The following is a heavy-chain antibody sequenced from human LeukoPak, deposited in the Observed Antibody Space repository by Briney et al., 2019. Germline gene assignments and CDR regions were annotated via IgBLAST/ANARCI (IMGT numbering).Heavy chain of an antibody. CDR3: ARDGAAAGHYYYYYYMDV. V-gene: IGHV3-48*01. CDR1: GFTFSSYS. Sequence: GGSLRISCAASGFTFSSYSMNWVRQAPGKGLEWVSYISSSSSTIYYADSVKGRFTISRDNAKNSLYLQMNSLRAEDTAVYYCARDGAAAGHYYYYYYMDVWGKGTTVTVSS. D-gene: IGHD6-13*01. J-gene: IGHJ6*03. CDR2: ISSSSSTI.